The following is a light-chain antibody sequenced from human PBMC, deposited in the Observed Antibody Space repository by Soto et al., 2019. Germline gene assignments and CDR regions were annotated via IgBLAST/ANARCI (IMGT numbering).Light chain of an antibody. CDR1: QSVSSDY. Sequence: EVVLTQSPGTLSLSPGERATLSCRASQSVSSDYLAWYQQKPGQAPRLLIYVTSSRATGIPDRFSGSGSGTDFTLTISRLEPEDFAVYYCQQYGSSLVTFDGGTKVEI. CDR2: VTS. CDR3: QQYGSSLVT. J-gene: IGKJ4*01. V-gene: IGKV3-20*01.